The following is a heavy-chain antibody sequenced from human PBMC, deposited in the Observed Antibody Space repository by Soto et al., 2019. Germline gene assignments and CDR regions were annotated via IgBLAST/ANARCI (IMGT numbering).Heavy chain of an antibody. D-gene: IGHD2-15*01. CDR1: GFTFDDYA. V-gene: IGHV3-9*01. Sequence: EVQLVESGGGLVQPGRSLRLSCAASGFTFDDYAMHWVRQAPGKGLEWVSGISWDSGSIGYADSVKGRFTNSRDNAKNSLYLHMNSLRAEDTALYYCAKDYYLGYCSGGSCYSHGYFDCWGQGTLVTGAS. CDR3: AKDYYLGYCSGGSCYSHGYFDC. CDR2: ISWDSGSI. J-gene: IGHJ4*02.